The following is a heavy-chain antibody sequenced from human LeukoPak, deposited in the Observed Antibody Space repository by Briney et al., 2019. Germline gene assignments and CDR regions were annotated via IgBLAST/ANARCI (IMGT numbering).Heavy chain of an antibody. J-gene: IGHJ4*02. CDR3: TRHRGYNYGYADY. V-gene: IGHV5-51*01. CDR1: GSSFTSYW. CDR2: VYPSDSDT. D-gene: IGHD5-18*01. Sequence: HGESLKISCQGSGSSFTSYWIGWVRQLPGKGLEWMGIVYPSDSDTKYSPSFQGQVTISADKSISTAYLQWSSLKASDTAIYYCTRHRGYNYGYADYWGQGTLVTVSS.